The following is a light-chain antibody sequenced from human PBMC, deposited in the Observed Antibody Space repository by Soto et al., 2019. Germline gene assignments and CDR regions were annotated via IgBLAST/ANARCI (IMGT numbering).Light chain of an antibody. CDR2: ATS. CDR3: QQTNSMPRT. CDR1: QSISRF. Sequence: DIQMTHSPSSLSASVGDRVTITCRASQSISRFLNWYQQKPGKAPKLLISATSRLQSGVPSRFTGSGSGTDFTLTISSLQPEDFVTYYCQQTNSMPRTFGQGTKVEIK. V-gene: IGKV1-39*01. J-gene: IGKJ1*01.